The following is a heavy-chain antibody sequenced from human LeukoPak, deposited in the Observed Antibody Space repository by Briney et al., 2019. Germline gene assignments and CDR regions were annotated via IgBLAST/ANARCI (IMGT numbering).Heavy chain of an antibody. D-gene: IGHD3-22*01. Sequence: PSETLSLTCTVSGGSISSYYWSWIRQPPGKGLEWIGYIYYSGSTNYNPSLKSRVTISVDTSKNQFSLKLSSVTAADTAVYYCARLYDSSGYYHDYWGQGTLVTVSS. V-gene: IGHV4-59*08. J-gene: IGHJ4*02. CDR2: IYYSGST. CDR3: ARLYDSSGYYHDY. CDR1: GGSISSYY.